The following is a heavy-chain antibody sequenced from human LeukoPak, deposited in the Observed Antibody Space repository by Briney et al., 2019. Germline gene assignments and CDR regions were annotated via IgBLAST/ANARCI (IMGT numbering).Heavy chain of an antibody. J-gene: IGHJ4*02. V-gene: IGHV3-49*03. Sequence: GGSLRLSCTASGFTFGDYAMSWFRQAPGKGLEWVGFIRSKAYGGTTEYAASVKGRFTISRDDSKSIAYLQMNSLKTEDTAVYYCTRDQAGGNPDIDYWGQGTLVTVSS. CDR2: IRSKAYGGTT. CDR3: TRDQAGGNPDIDY. CDR1: GFTFGDYA. D-gene: IGHD4-23*01.